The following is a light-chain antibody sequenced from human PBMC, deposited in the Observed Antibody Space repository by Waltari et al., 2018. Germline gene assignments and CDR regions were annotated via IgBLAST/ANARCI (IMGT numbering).Light chain of an antibody. CDR3: QQYYSFPYT. Sequence: VIWMTQSPSLLSASTGDRVTISCLMSQGISSYLAWYQQKPGKVPELLIYAASTLQSGVPSRFSGSGSGTDFTLTISCLQSEDFATYYCQQYYSFPYTFGQGTKLEIK. J-gene: IGKJ2*01. CDR2: AAS. CDR1: QGISSY. V-gene: IGKV1D-8*01.